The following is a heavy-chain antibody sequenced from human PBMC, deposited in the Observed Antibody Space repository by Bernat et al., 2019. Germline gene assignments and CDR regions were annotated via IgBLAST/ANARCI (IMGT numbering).Heavy chain of an antibody. CDR3: AREISSSWYAYYYYYGMDV. D-gene: IGHD6-13*01. Sequence: QVQLVESGGGVVQPGRSLRLSCAASGFTFSSYAMHWVRQAPGKGLEWVAVMSYDGENKYYADSVKGRFTISRDNSKNTLYLQMNSLRAEDTAVYYCAREISSSWYAYYYYYGMDVWGQGTTVTVSS. CDR1: GFTFSSYA. CDR2: MSYDGENK. V-gene: IGHV3-30*04. J-gene: IGHJ6*02.